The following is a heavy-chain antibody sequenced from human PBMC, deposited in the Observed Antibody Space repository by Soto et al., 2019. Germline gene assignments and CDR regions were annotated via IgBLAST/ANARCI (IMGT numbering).Heavy chain of an antibody. CDR3: TRDRXPKVTWFDY. D-gene: IGHD2-21*02. CDR2: IRSKAYGGTT. Sequence: GGSLRLSCTASGFTFGDYAMSWVRQAPGKGLEWVGFIRSKAYGGTTEYAASVKGRFTISRDDSKSIAYLQMNSLKTEDTAVYYCTRDRXPKVTWFDYWGQGTLVTVSS. CDR1: GFTFGDYA. J-gene: IGHJ4*02. V-gene: IGHV3-49*04.